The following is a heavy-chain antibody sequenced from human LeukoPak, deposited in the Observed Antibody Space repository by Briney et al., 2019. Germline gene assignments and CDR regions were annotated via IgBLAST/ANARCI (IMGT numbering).Heavy chain of an antibody. CDR1: GFTFSSYA. CDR3: AGWVVATMFDY. D-gene: IGHD5-12*01. V-gene: IGHV3-66*01. CDR2: IYSDGST. J-gene: IGHJ4*02. Sequence: AGGSLRLSCAASGFTFSSYAMSWVRQAPGKGLEWVSVIYSDGSTYYADSVKGRFTISRDNSKNTLFLQMNSLRAEDTAVYYCAGWVVATMFDYWGPGTLVTVSS.